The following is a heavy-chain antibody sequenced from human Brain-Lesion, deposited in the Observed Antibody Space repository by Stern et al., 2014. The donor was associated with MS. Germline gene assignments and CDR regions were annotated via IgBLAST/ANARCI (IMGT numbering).Heavy chain of an antibody. CDR2: SDHSGST. CDR3: ARFPASRPHVFDS. D-gene: IGHD6-13*01. CDR1: GGSISSSNW. Sequence: QVQLQQWGPGLVKPSGTLSLTCAVSGGSISSSNWWSWVRQSPGKGLEWIGESDHSGSTIYNPSLKSRVTVSVDKSKTRFPLTLRSVTAADTAVYFCARFPASRPHVFDSWGQGTLVTVSS. V-gene: IGHV4-4*02. J-gene: IGHJ4*02.